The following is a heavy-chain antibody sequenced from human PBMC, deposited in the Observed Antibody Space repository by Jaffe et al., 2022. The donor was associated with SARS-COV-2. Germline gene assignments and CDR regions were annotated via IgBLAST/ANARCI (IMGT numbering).Heavy chain of an antibody. CDR2: INSDGSST. V-gene: IGHV3-74*01. J-gene: IGHJ6*02. Sequence: EVQLVESGGGLVQPGGSLRLSCAASGFTFSSYWMHWVRQAPGKGLVWVSRINSDGSSTSYADSVKGRFTISRDNAKNTLYLQMNSLRAEDTAVYYCARDNDYGDYQGAYGMDVWGQGTTVTVSS. CDR3: ARDNDYGDYQGAYGMDV. CDR1: GFTFSSYW. D-gene: IGHD4-17*01.